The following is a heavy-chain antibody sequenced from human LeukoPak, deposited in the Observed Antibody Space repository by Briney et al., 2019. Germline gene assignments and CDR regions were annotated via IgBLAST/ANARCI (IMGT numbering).Heavy chain of an antibody. CDR3: ARKDYGSGSFSRSFDY. CDR1: GGSLSSSHW. CDR2: IYHSGST. V-gene: IGHV4-4*02. D-gene: IGHD3-10*01. J-gene: IGHJ4*02. Sequence: SGTLSLTCAVSGGSLSSSHWWSWVRQPPGKGLEWIGEIYHSGSTNYNPSIKSRVTISVDKSKNQFSLKLSSVTAADTAVYYCARKDYGSGSFSRSFDYWGQGTLVTVSS.